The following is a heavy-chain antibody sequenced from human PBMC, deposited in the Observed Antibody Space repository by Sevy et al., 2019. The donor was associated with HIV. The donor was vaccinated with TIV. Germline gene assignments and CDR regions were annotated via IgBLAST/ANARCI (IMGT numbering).Heavy chain of an antibody. CDR1: GFTFSNYW. V-gene: IGHV3-7*01. J-gene: IGHJ3*02. D-gene: IGHD6-19*01. CDR3: ASSVNSGWSGAFDI. CDR2: INEDRSQK. Sequence: GGSLRLSCAVSGFTFSNYWMSWVRQAPGKGLEWVANINEDRSQKYYVGSVKGRFTISRDNARNSLYLEMNNLRTEDTAVYYCASSVNSGWSGAFDIWGQGTMVTVSS.